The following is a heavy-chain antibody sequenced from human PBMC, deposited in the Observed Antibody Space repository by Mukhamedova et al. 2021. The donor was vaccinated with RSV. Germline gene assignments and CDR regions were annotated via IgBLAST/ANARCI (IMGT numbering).Heavy chain of an antibody. CDR2: ISWNSGSI. J-gene: IGHJ4*02. Sequence: GLAWVSGISWNSGSIGYADSAKGRSTISRDNAKNSLYLQMNSLRAEDTALYYCAKGGYSYFDYWGQGTLVTVSS. CDR3: AKGGYSYFDY. V-gene: IGHV3-9*01. D-gene: IGHD5-18*01.